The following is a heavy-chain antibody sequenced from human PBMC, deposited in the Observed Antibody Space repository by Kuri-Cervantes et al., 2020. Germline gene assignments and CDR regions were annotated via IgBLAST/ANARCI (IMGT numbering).Heavy chain of an antibody. CDR3: ARGPFYDYVWGSYRWDFGY. J-gene: IGHJ4*02. D-gene: IGHD3-16*02. Sequence: ASVKVSCKASGYTFTSYDINWVRQAPGQGLEWMGIINPSGGSTSYAQKFQGRVTMTRDTSTSTVYMELSSLRSEDTAVYYCARGPFYDYVWGSYRWDFGYWGQGTLVTVSS. CDR2: INPSGGST. CDR1: GYTFTSYD. V-gene: IGHV1-46*01.